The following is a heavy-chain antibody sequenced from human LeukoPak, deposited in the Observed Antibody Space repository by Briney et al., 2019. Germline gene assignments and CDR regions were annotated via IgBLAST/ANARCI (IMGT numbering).Heavy chain of an antibody. D-gene: IGHD2-2*02. V-gene: IGHV4-59*12. Sequence: PSETLSLTCTVSGGSISSYYWSWIRQPPGKGLEWIGYIYYSGSTNYNPSLKSRVTISVDTSKNQFSLKLSSVTAADTAVYYCARPYCSSTSCYKRSLHYYYGMDVWGQGTTVTVSS. CDR2: IYYSGST. CDR3: ARPYCSSTSCYKRSLHYYYGMDV. CDR1: GGSISSYY. J-gene: IGHJ6*02.